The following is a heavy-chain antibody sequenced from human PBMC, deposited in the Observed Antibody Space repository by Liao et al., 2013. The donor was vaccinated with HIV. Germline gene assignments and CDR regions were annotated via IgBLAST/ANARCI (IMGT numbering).Heavy chain of an antibody. J-gene: IGHJ4*02. D-gene: IGHD2-21*01. CDR1: GDSISSGSYY. CDR3: ARLQRWGLGYLDF. CDR2: ISGTGIT. Sequence: QVQLQESGPGLVKPSQTLSLACTVSGDSISSGSYYWSWIRQPAGRGLEWIGRISGTGITNYSPSLESRVTISADTSKNKFSLRLTFVTAADTAVYYCARLQRWGLGYLDFWGQGALVTVSS. V-gene: IGHV4-61*02.